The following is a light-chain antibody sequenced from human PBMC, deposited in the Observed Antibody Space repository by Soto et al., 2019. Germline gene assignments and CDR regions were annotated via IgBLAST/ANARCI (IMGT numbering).Light chain of an antibody. CDR1: QSINRW. J-gene: IGKJ5*01. CDR2: DAS. CDR3: QHFHSFPTP. Sequence: DIQMTQSPSTLSASAGDRVTITCRASQSINRWLAWYQQKPGKAPKLLINDASSLESGVPSRFSGSGSGTEFTLTISSLQPDYLASYYCQHFHSFPTPFGHGTRLAIK. V-gene: IGKV1-5*01.